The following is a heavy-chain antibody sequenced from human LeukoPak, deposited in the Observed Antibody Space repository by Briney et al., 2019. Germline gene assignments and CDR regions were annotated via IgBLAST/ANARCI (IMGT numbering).Heavy chain of an antibody. J-gene: IGHJ4*02. CDR3: VRHDSFIPF. Sequence: GGSLRLSCAASGFTFSSYAMSWVRQAPGKGLEWVSAISGSGGSTYYADSVKGRCTISRDNSKNTVYLQLNNLRAEDTAVYFCVRHDSFIPFWGQGTLVTVSS. CDR1: GFTFSSYA. V-gene: IGHV3-23*01. D-gene: IGHD2-21*01. CDR2: ISGSGGST.